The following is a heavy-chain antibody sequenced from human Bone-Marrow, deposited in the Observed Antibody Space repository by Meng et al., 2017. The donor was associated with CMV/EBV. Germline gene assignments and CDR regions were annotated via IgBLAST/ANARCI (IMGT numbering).Heavy chain of an antibody. J-gene: IGHJ4*02. Sequence: GESLKISCAASGFTFSSYGMHWVRQAPGKGLEWVAVIWYDGSNKYYADSVKGRFTISRDNSKNTLYLQMNSLRAEDTAVYYCAKDGGVLIVYATYFDYWGQGTLVTVSS. CDR2: IWYDGSNK. CDR1: GFTFSSYG. D-gene: IGHD2-8*01. V-gene: IGHV3-33*06. CDR3: AKDGGVLIVYATYFDY.